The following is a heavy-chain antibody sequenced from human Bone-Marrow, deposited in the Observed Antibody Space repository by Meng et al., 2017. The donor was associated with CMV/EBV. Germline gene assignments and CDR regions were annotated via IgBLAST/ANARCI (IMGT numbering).Heavy chain of an antibody. CDR3: ALRVGRITIFGVLHP. V-gene: IGHV2-5*01. CDR1: GFSLSTSGVG. CDR2: IYWNDDK. Sequence: GFSLSTSGVGVGWIRQPPGKALEWLALIYWNDDKRYSPSLQSRLTITKDISKNQVVLTMTNMDPVDTATYYCALRVGRITIFGVLHPWGQGTLVTVSS. D-gene: IGHD3-3*01. J-gene: IGHJ5*02.